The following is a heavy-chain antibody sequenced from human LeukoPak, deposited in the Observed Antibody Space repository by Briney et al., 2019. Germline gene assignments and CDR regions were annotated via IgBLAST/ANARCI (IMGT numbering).Heavy chain of an antibody. J-gene: IGHJ4*02. CDR3: VRSCGEMATITYDY. Sequence: SETLSLTCTVSGGSISSSSYYWGWIRQPPGKGLEWIGSIYYSGSTYYNPSLKSRVTISVDTSKNQFSLKLSSVTAADTAVYYCVRSCGEMATITYDYWGQGTLVTVSS. D-gene: IGHD5-24*01. CDR1: GGSISSSSYY. V-gene: IGHV4-39*01. CDR2: IYYSGST.